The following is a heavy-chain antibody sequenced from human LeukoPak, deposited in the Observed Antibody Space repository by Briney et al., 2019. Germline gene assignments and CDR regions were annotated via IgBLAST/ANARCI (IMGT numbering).Heavy chain of an antibody. V-gene: IGHV4-59*11. CDR3: ARVYDHGDYPSRVYYYYYYMDA. J-gene: IGHJ6*03. CDR2: IYYSGST. D-gene: IGHD4-17*01. Sequence: PSETLSLTCTVSGGSISSHYWSWIRQPPGKGLEWIGYIYYSGSTNYNPSLKSRVTISVDTSKNQFSLKLSSVTAADTDLYYCARVYDHGDYPSRVYYYYYYMDALGKGTTVTVSS. CDR1: GGSISSHY.